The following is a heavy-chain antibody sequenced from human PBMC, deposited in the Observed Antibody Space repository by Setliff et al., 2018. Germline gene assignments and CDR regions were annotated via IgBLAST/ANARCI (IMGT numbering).Heavy chain of an antibody. D-gene: IGHD3-3*01. CDR2: IHHSGGT. CDR1: GGSFTNYY. Sequence: SETLSLTCTVYGGSFTNYYWSWIRQRPGKGLEWIGEIHHSGGTSYNPSLKSRVTISIDTSKNQFSLNLNSVTAADTAVYFCARTTHYDFWSGYLYWGQGTLVTVSS. J-gene: IGHJ4*02. CDR3: ARTTHYDFWSGYLY. V-gene: IGHV4-34*01.